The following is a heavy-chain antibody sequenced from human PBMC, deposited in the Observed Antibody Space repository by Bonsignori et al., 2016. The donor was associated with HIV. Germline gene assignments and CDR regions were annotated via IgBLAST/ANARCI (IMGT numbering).Heavy chain of an antibody. CDR2: ISAYNGNT. Sequence: ASVKVSCKASGYTFTSYGISWVRQAPGQGLEWMGWISAYNGNTNYAQKLQGRVTMTTDTSTSTAHMEVGNLRSDDTAVYYCARDNGRYPPDYWGQGTLVTVSS. J-gene: IGHJ4*02. CDR3: ARDNGRYPPDY. V-gene: IGHV1-18*01. D-gene: IGHD2-8*01. CDR1: GYTFTSYG.